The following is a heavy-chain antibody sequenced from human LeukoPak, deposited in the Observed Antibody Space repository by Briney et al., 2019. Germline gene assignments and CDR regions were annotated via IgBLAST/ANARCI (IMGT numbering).Heavy chain of an antibody. CDR1: GGSIRSTIFY. Sequence: PSETLSLTCTVSGGSIRSTIFYWGWIRQPPGKGLEWIGTIYYSGNTYYNPSLKSRVTISVDTSKRQFSLNLTSVSAADTAVYYCARKSCGGDCYSGVGAFDIWGQGTMVTVSS. J-gene: IGHJ3*02. D-gene: IGHD2-21*02. CDR2: IYYSGNT. CDR3: ARKSCGGDCYSGVGAFDI. V-gene: IGHV4-39*01.